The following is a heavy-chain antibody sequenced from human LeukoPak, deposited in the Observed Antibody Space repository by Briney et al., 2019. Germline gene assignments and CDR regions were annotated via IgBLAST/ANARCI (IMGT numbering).Heavy chain of an antibody. V-gene: IGHV3-33*01. CDR1: GFTLSSYG. CDR3: ARDPTDSTGHPYYYTDV. D-gene: IGHD1-1*01. CDR2: IWYDGSNK. J-gene: IGHJ6*03. Sequence: PGGSLRLSCAASGFTLSSYGMHWVRQAPGKGLEWVAVIWYDGSNKYYADSVKGRFTISRDNSKNTLYLQMNSLRAEDTAVYYCARDPTDSTGHPYYYTDVWGKGTTVTVSS.